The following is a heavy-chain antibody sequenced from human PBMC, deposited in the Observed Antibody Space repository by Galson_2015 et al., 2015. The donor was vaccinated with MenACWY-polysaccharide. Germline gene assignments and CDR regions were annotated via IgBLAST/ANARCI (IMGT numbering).Heavy chain of an antibody. CDR1: GYTFTSYA. J-gene: IGHJ4*02. CDR2: INTNTGNP. D-gene: IGHD3-9*01. V-gene: IGHV7-4-1*02. Sequence: SCKASGYTFTSYAMNWVRHAPGHGLEWMGWINTNTGNPTYAQGFTGRFVFSLDTSVSTAYLQISSLKAEDTAVYYCARVISDTGYGYWGQGTLVTVSS. CDR3: ARVISDTGYGY.